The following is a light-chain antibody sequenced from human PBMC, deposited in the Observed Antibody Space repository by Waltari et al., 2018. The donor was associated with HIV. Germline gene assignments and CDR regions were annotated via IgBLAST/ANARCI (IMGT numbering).Light chain of an antibody. Sequence: QSVLTQPPSVSGAPGQRVTISCPGSTSNIGADYDLPWYQPIPGTAPKLLISGNKNRPSGVPDRFSASKSGTSASLTITGLQAEDEADYFCQSYDITLSASVVFGGGTKLTVL. J-gene: IGLJ2*01. CDR3: QSYDITLSASVV. V-gene: IGLV1-40*01. CDR2: GNK. CDR1: TSNIGADYD.